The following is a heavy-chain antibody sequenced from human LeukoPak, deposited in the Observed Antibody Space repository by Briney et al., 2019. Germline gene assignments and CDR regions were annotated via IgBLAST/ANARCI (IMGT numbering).Heavy chain of an antibody. Sequence: RRSLRLSCAAAGFTFSTCWMRWVRPAAGEGLEWVGNIQGEGSEKNYVDSVTGRFPRARHNAKNSVFLQMNSLRVEDTAVYYCLCRHLDYWGQGNLVTVSS. CDR1: GFTFSTCW. V-gene: IGHV3-7*03. CDR2: IQGEGSEK. J-gene: IGHJ4*02. CDR3: LCRHLDY.